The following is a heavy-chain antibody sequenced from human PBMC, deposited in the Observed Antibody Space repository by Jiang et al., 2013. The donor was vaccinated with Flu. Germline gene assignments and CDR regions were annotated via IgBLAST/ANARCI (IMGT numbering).Heavy chain of an antibody. CDR3: AKDYWEYCSSTGCHGYGMDV. Sequence: VQLLESGGGVVQPGRSLRLSCAASGFTFSSYGMHWVRQAPGRGLEWVAVISYDGSSKYYADSVKGRFTISRDNSKNTLHLQMNSLRAEDTAVYYCAKDYWEYCSSTGCHGYGMDVWGQGTTVTVSS. V-gene: IGHV3-30*18. CDR2: ISYDGSSK. CDR1: GFTFSSYG. J-gene: IGHJ6*02. D-gene: IGHD2-2*01.